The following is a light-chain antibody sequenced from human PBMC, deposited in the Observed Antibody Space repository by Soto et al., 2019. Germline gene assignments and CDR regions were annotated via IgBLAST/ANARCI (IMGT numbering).Light chain of an antibody. CDR2: DAS. Sequence: AIQLTQSPSSLSASVGDRVTITCRASQGISSALAWYQQKPGRAPHLLIYDASSLESGVPSRFSGSGSGTDFTLTISSLQPEDFATYYCQNSNSYPTLCQGTNVDIK. CDR3: QNSNSYPT. V-gene: IGKV1-13*02. CDR1: QGISSA. J-gene: IGKJ1*01.